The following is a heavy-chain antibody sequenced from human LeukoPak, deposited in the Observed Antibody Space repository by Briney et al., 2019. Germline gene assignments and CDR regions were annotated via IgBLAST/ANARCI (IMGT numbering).Heavy chain of an antibody. CDR2: IHSGGTI. Sequence: GGFLRLSCAASGFTVSDYYMSWVRQAPGKGLEWVSLIHSGGTIYYTDSVKGRFTISRDNSKNTLYLQMNSLTIEDTAVYYCAFGRYPFDYWGQGTLVTVSS. D-gene: IGHD3-16*02. CDR3: AFGRYPFDY. J-gene: IGHJ4*02. CDR1: GFTVSDYY. V-gene: IGHV3-66*01.